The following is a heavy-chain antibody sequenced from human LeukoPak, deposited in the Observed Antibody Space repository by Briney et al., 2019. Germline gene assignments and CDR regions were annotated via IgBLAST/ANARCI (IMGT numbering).Heavy chain of an antibody. CDR2: IYYSGST. Sequence: PSETLSLTCTVSGGSISSYYWSWLRQPPGKGLEWIGYIYYSGSTNYNPSLTSRVTISVDTSKNQFSLKLSSVTAADTAVYYCARSTILFATDWFDPWGQGTLVTVSS. J-gene: IGHJ5*02. CDR3: ARSTILFATDWFDP. CDR1: GGSISSYY. D-gene: IGHD3-3*01. V-gene: IGHV4-59*01.